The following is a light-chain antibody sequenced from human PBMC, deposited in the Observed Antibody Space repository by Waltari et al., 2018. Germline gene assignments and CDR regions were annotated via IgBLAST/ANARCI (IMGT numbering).Light chain of an antibody. Sequence: QSALTQPASVSGSPGQSITISCTGSSNNIGFYDLVSWYQQHPGKAPKLIIFDVIKRPSGVSDRFSGSNSGNTASLTISGLQTEDDADYYCCSYSGSGSFPYVFGPGTRVAVL. V-gene: IGLV2-23*02. J-gene: IGLJ1*01. CDR1: SNNIGFYDL. CDR3: CSYSGSGSFPYV. CDR2: DVI.